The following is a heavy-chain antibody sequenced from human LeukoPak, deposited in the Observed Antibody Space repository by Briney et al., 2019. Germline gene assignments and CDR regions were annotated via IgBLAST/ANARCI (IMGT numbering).Heavy chain of an antibody. CDR3: ASSYYYDSSGYPYYYGMDV. Sequence: ASVKVSCKASGYTFTGYYMHWVRQAPGQGLEWMGWISPNSGGTNYAQKFQGRVTMTRDTSISTAYMELSRLRSDDTAVYYCASSYYYDSSGYPYYYGMDVWGQGTTVTVSS. CDR1: GYTFTGYY. D-gene: IGHD3-22*01. V-gene: IGHV1-2*02. J-gene: IGHJ6*02. CDR2: ISPNSGGT.